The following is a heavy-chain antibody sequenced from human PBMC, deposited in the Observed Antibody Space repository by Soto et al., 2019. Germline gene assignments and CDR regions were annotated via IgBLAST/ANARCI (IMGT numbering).Heavy chain of an antibody. CDR2: IWYDGSNK. J-gene: IGHJ4*02. D-gene: IGHD4-4*01. V-gene: IGHV3-33*08. CDR1: GFTFSSYG. CDR3: ARSHSNYDYDY. Sequence: GGSLRLSCTASGFTFSSYGMHWVRQAPGKGLEWVAVIWYDGSNKYYADSVKGRFTISRDNSKNTLYLQMNSLRAEDTAVYYCARSHSNYDYDYWGQGTLVTVSS.